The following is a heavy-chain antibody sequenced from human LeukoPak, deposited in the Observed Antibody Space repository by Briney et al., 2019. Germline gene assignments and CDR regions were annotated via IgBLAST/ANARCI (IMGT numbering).Heavy chain of an antibody. J-gene: IGHJ6*02. CDR1: GYTFTNYY. V-gene: IGHV1-46*01. D-gene: IGHD3-16*02. CDR3: ARKQLGDLSGLYYYGLDV. Sequence: GASVKVSCKASGYTFTNYYIHWVRQAPGQGLEWMGIINASGGSTSYAQKFQGRVTMTRDTSTSTVYMELSSLRSEDTAVFYCARKQLGDLSGLYYYGLDVWGQGTTVTVSS. CDR2: INASGGST.